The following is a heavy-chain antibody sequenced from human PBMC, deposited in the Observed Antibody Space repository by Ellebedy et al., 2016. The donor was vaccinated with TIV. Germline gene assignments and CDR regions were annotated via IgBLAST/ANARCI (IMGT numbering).Heavy chain of an antibody. V-gene: IGHV3-11*01. Sequence: GGSLRLXXAASGFTFSDYYMTWIRQAPGKGLEWISYISGSGTTIYYPDSVKGRFTISRDNTKNSLYLQMNSLRAADTAVYYCVRARTYGSENYPYYFDYWGQGTLVTVSS. CDR1: GFTFSDYY. D-gene: IGHD3-10*01. J-gene: IGHJ4*02. CDR3: VRARTYGSENYPYYFDY. CDR2: ISGSGTTI.